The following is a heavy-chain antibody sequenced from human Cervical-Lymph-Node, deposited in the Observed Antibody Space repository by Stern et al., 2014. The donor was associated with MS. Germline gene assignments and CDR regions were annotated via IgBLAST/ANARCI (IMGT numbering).Heavy chain of an antibody. CDR1: GFSFSRDA. Sequence: DQLVESGGGVVQPGRSLRLSCAASGFSFSRDAMHWVCQAPGKGLEWVALIWYDGSNPYYADSVTGRFTISRDNFKNTLYLQMNSLRAEDTAVYYCASAYSSSHYYFDYWGQGTLVTVSS. CDR3: ASAYSSSHYYFDY. CDR2: IWYDGSNP. V-gene: IGHV3-33*01. J-gene: IGHJ4*02. D-gene: IGHD6-13*01.